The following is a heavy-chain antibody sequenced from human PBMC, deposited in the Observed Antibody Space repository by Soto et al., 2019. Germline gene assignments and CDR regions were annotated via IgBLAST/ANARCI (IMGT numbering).Heavy chain of an antibody. CDR3: AATRLGY. V-gene: IGHV3-74*01. Sequence: PGGSLRLSCVVSGFTISSYWMHWVRQAPGKGLVWVSRINGDGSSTNYADSVKGRFTISRHNSKNTVYLQMNSLRAEDTAVYYCAATRLGYWGQGTLVTVSS. D-gene: IGHD5-12*01. CDR1: GFTISSYW. J-gene: IGHJ4*02. CDR2: INGDGSST.